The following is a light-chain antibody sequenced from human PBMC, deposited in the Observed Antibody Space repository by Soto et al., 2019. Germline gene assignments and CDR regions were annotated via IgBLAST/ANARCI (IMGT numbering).Light chain of an antibody. CDR3: MQALQTPPWT. CDR2: LGS. J-gene: IGKJ1*01. V-gene: IGKV2-28*01. CDR1: ERLLHRNGYNY. Sequence: DVAMTQSPLCLAAPPREVASVIVPSNERLLHRNGYNYLDWYLQKPGQSPQLLIYLGSNRASGVPDRFSGSGSGTDFTLKISRVEAEDVGVYYCMQALQTPPWTFGQGTKVDIK.